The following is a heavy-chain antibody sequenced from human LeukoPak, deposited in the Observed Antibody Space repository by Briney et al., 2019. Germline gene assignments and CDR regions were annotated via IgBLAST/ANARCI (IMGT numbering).Heavy chain of an antibody. CDR1: GGSISSYY. Sequence: SETLSLTCTVSGGSISSYYWSWIRQPPGKGLEWIGYIYYSGSTNYNPSLKSRVTISEDTSKNQFSLKLSSVTAADTAVYYCARDRYCSGGSCYSAFHAFDIWGQGTMVTVSS. D-gene: IGHD2-15*01. CDR2: IYYSGST. J-gene: IGHJ3*02. V-gene: IGHV4-59*01. CDR3: ARDRYCSGGSCYSAFHAFDI.